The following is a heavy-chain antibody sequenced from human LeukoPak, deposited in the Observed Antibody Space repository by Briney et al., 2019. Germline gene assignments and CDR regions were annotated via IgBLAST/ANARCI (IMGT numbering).Heavy chain of an antibody. Sequence: PSETLSLTCTVSGGSISSYYWSWLRQPPGKGLEYIGYSHYSGSTKYNPSLKSRVTISVDTSKNQFSLKLSSVTAADTAVYYCARFHPTLEVLDIWGQGTRVTVSS. J-gene: IGHJ3*02. CDR2: SHYSGST. CDR3: ARFHPTLEVLDI. V-gene: IGHV4-59*01. CDR1: GGSISSYY.